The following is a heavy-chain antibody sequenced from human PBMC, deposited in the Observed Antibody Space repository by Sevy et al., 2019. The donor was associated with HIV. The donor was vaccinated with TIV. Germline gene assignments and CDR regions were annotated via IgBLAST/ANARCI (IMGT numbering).Heavy chain of an antibody. CDR1: GFTFGDYA. J-gene: IGHJ4*02. Sequence: GGSLRLSCTASGFTFGDYAVGWFRQAPGKGLEWVSFIRRRAFGGTIEYAASVKGRFTISKDDSQSTAYLLMNSLKTEDTAVYYCTRAEQYEYDSTSYYDYFDYWGQGTLVTVSS. CDR2: IRRRAFGGTI. D-gene: IGHD3-22*01. CDR3: TRAEQYEYDSTSYYDYFDY. V-gene: IGHV3-49*03.